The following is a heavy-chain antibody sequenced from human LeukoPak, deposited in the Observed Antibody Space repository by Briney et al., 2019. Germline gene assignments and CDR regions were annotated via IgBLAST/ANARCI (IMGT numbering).Heavy chain of an antibody. J-gene: IGHJ4*02. CDR3: TRGYSGYGLDY. CDR2: INPNSGGT. D-gene: IGHD5-12*01. CDR1: GYTFTGYY. Sequence: ASVKVSCKASGYTFTGYYMHWVRQAPGQGLEWMGWINPNSGGTNYAQKFRGWVTMTRDTSISTAYMELSRLRSDDTAVYYCTRGYSGYGLDYWGQGTLVTVSS. V-gene: IGHV1-2*04.